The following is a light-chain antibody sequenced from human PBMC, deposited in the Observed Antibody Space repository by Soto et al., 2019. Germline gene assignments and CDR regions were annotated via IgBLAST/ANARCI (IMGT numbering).Light chain of an antibody. J-gene: IGLJ2*01. CDR1: SSDVGGHNH. V-gene: IGLV2-8*01. CDR3: SSYPGSMNLI. CDR2: EVS. Sequence: QSALTQPPSASGSPGQSVTISCTGSSSDVGGHNHVSWYQQHPGKAPKLMIYEVSKRPSGVPDRFSGSKSVNTASLTVSGLQAEDEADYYCSSYPGSMNLIFGGGTKLTVL.